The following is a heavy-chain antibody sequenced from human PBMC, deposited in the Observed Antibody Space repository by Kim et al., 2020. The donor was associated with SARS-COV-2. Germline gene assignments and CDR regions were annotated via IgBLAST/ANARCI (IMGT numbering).Heavy chain of an antibody. J-gene: IGHJ4*02. V-gene: IGHV3-11*01. CDR3: ARDKGTR. CDR2: ISSSGSDI. CDR1: GSTFSDHY. Sequence: GGSLRLSCAASGSTFSDHYMSWIRQAPGKGLEWVSYISSSGSDIYYADSVKGRFAISRDNAKNSLFLQMSSLRAEDTAVYYCARDKGTRWGQGTLVTVSS. D-gene: IGHD3-10*01.